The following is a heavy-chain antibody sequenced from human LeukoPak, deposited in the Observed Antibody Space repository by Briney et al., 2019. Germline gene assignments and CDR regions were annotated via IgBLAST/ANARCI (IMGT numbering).Heavy chain of an antibody. CDR1: GYTFTSYG. CDR2: ISAYNGNT. Sequence: ASVKVSCKASGYTFTSYGISWVRQAPGQGPEWTGWISAYNGNTNYAQKVQGRVTMTTDTSTSTAYMELRSLRSDGTAVYYCARDRLLWFGERAPEDASPDFDYWGQGTLVTVSS. V-gene: IGHV1-18*01. D-gene: IGHD3-10*01. CDR3: ARDRLLWFGERAPEDASPDFDY. J-gene: IGHJ4*02.